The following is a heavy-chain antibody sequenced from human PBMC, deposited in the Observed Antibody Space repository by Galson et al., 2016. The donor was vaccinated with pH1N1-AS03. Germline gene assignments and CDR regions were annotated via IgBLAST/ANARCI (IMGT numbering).Heavy chain of an antibody. J-gene: IGHJ3*01. CDR2: IDYRGMA. Sequence: QVQLQESGPRLVKPSETLSLICTVSGDSITSENYFWSWIRQPPGKGLEWIAYIDYRGMAYYNPSFTGRVTLLIDTSNNQFSLNLRSLTAADTAMYYCAREVNVVAESDAFDVWGQGTMVTVSS. CDR3: AREVNVVAESDAFDV. D-gene: IGHD2-21*01. V-gene: IGHV4-30-4*08. CDR1: GDSITSENYF.